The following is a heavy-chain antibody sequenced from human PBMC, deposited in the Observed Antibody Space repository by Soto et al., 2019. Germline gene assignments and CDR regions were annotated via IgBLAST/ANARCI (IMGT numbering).Heavy chain of an antibody. CDR1: GGSFIGYY. Sequence: SETLSLTCAVYGGSFIGYYWSWIRQPPGKGLEWIGEINHSGSTNYNPSLKSRVTISVDTSKNQFSLKLSSVTAADTAVYYCARGHSFSNWFDPWGQGTLVTVSS. J-gene: IGHJ5*02. CDR3: ARGHSFSNWFDP. V-gene: IGHV4-34*01. D-gene: IGHD3-16*02. CDR2: INHSGST.